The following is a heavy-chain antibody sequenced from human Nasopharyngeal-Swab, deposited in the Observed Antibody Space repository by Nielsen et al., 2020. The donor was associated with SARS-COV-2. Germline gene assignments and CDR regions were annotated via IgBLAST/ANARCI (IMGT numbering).Heavy chain of an antibody. J-gene: IGHJ4*02. CDR2: INSDGSST. CDR1: GFTFSSYW. Sequence: GGSLRLSCAASGFTFSSYWMHWVRQAPGKGLVWVSRINSDGSSTSYADSVRGRFTISRDNAKNTLFLQMNSLRAEDTAVYYCSTSFNAAGYWGQGTLVTVSS. D-gene: IGHD2/OR15-2a*01. CDR3: STSFNAAGY. V-gene: IGHV3-74*01.